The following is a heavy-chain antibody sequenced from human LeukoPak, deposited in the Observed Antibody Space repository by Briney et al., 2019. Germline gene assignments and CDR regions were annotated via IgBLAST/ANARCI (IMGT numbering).Heavy chain of an antibody. CDR1: GFTFSSYG. J-gene: IGHJ5*02. V-gene: IGHV3-30*02. CDR3: AKARTNMIYSNDDYNWFDP. Sequence: PGGSLRLSCAASGFTFSSYGMHWVRQAPGKGLEGVAFIRYDGSNKYYADSVKGRFTISRDNSKNTLYLQMNSLRAEDTAVYYCAKARTNMIYSNDDYNWFDPWGQGTLVTVSS. CDR2: IRYDGSNK. D-gene: IGHD4-11*01.